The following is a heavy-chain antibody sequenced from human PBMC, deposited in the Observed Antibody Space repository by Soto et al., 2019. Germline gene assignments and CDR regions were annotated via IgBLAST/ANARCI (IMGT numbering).Heavy chain of an antibody. J-gene: IGHJ3*02. CDR2: ISAYNGNT. Sequence: ASVKVSCKASGYTFNSYGISWGRQAPGQGLEWMGWISAYNGNTNYAQKLQGRVTMTTDTSTSTAYMELRSLRSDDTAVYYCARQRGGDYAVDAFDIWGQGTMVTVSS. D-gene: IGHD4-17*01. CDR1: GYTFNSYG. V-gene: IGHV1-18*01. CDR3: ARQRGGDYAVDAFDI.